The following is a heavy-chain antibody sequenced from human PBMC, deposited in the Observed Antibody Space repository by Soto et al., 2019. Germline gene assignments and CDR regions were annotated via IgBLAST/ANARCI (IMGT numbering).Heavy chain of an antibody. J-gene: IGHJ4*02. CDR3: ARDLAAAEH. CDR2: INPTGGST. Sequence: QVQLVQSGAEVKKPGASVKVSCMASGYTFTHYYIHWVRQAPGQGIEWLGIINPTGGSTKCAHECQGGVTLSMDSSTSTAYMGLSGLRSETTAVFYCARDLAAAEHWGKGTLVTVSS. D-gene: IGHD6-13*01. CDR1: GYTFTHYY. V-gene: IGHV1-46*01.